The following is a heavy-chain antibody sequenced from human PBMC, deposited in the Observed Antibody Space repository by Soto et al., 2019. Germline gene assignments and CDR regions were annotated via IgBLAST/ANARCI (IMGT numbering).Heavy chain of an antibody. D-gene: IGHD3-22*01. V-gene: IGHV4-30-4*01. J-gene: IGHJ4*02. CDR3: ARVKRYYYDSSGSKGFDY. CDR1: AGSISSGDYY. Sequence: ASETLSLTCTVSAGSISSGDYYWSWIRQPPGKGLEWFGYIYYSGSTYYNPSLKSRVTISVDTSKNQFSLKLSSVTAADAAVYYCARVKRYYYDSSGSKGFDYWGQGTLVTVSS. CDR2: IYYSGST.